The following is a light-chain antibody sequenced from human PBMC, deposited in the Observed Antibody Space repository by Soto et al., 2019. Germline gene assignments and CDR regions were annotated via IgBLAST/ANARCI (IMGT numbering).Light chain of an antibody. V-gene: IGLV2-14*01. CDR3: SSYSTSSTLV. Sequence: QSALTQPASVSGSPGQSITISCTGTSSDLADVGDYNYVSWYQQHPGKAPKLMIYDVTKRPSGVSNRFSGSKSGNTASLTISGLQAEDEADYYCSSYSTSSTLVFGGGTKVTVL. CDR2: DVT. J-gene: IGLJ2*01. CDR1: SSDLADVGDYNY.